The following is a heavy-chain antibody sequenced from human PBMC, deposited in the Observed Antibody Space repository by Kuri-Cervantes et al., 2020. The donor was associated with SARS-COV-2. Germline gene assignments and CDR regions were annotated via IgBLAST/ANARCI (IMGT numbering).Heavy chain of an antibody. CDR2: IYYSGST. J-gene: IGHJ2*01. CDR1: GGSISSSNW. V-gene: IGHV4-4*02. Sequence: SETLSLTCAVSGGSISSSNWWSWIRQPPGKGLEWNGNIYYSGSTNYNPSLKSRVTIAVDTSKNPISLKLSSVTAADTAVSYCARETIAAAIVDLWGRGTLVTVSS. D-gene: IGHD6-13*01. CDR3: ARETIAAAIVDL.